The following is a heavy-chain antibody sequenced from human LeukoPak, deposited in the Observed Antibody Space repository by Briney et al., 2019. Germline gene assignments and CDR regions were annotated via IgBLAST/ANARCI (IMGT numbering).Heavy chain of an antibody. V-gene: IGHV1-69*04. J-gene: IGHJ6*02. CDR2: IIPILGIA. CDR1: GGTFSSYA. CDR3: ARDKRYCTNGVCYNYYYYGMDV. Sequence: SVKVSCTASGGTFSSYAISWVRQAPGQGLEWMGRIIPILGIANYAQKFQGRVTITADKSTSTAYMELSSLRSEDTAVYYCARDKRYCTNGVCYNYYYYGMDVWGQGTTVTVSS. D-gene: IGHD2-8*01.